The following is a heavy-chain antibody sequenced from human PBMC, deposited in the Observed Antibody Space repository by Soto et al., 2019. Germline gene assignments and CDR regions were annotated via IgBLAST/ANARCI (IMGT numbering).Heavy chain of an antibody. V-gene: IGHV1-69*06. CDR1: GGSLSTNP. CDR3: ARRHSGGFFRFFDS. CDR2: TGSGTGPG. Sequence: QVQLVQSGTEVKKPGSSVKVSCKASGGSLSTNPISWVRQAPGQGLEWMGGTGSGTGPGNHAQKFQGRLTVTADKSTRTVYMELTNPSSADTAVYYCARRHSGGFFRFFDSWGQGTLVTVSS. D-gene: IGHD2-15*01. J-gene: IGHJ4*02.